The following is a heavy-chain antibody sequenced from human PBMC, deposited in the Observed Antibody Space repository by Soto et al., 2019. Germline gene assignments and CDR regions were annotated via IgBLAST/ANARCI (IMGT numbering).Heavy chain of an antibody. J-gene: IGHJ4*02. CDR2: IYYSGST. CDR3: AREPSI. CDR1: GGSISSYY. Sequence: SDTLSLTCTVSGGSISSYYWSWIRQPPGKGLEWIGYIYYSGSTYYNPSLKSRVTISVDTSKNQFSLKLSSVTAADTAVYYCAREPSIWGQGALVTVSS. V-gene: IGHV4-59*06.